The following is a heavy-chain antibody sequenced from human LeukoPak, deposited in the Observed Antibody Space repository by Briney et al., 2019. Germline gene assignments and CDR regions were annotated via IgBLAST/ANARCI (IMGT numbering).Heavy chain of an antibody. Sequence: GGSLRLSCAASGFTFSSYSMNWVRQAPGRGLEWVSSISFSSTYIYYADSVKGRFTISRDNAKNSLYLQMNSLRAEDTAVYYCARGPLGNFDYWGQGTLVTVSS. D-gene: IGHD7-27*01. J-gene: IGHJ4*02. V-gene: IGHV3-21*01. CDR2: ISFSSTYI. CDR1: GFTFSSYS. CDR3: ARGPLGNFDY.